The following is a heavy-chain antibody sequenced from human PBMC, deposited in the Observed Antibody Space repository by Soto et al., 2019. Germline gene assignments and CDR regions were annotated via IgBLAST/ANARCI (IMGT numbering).Heavy chain of an antibody. J-gene: IGHJ6*03. CDR1: GGSFSGYY. CDR2: INYSGST. CDR3: ARGRPQKGGYCSSTSCYSYYYYYMDV. Sequence: PSETLSLTCAVYGGSFSGYYWSWIRQPPGKGLEWIGEINYSGSTNYNPSLKSRVTISVDTSKNQFSLKLSSVTAADTAVYYCARGRPQKGGYCSSTSCYSYYYYYMDVWGKGTTVTVSS. D-gene: IGHD2-2*01. V-gene: IGHV4-34*01.